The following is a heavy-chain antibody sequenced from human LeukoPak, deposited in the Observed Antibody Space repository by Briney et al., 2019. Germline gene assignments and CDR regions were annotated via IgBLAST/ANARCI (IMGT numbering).Heavy chain of an antibody. V-gene: IGHV3-13*04. CDR2: IGIAGDT. Sequence: GGSLRLSCAASGFTFSSYDMHWVRQATGKGLEWVSAIGIAGDTYYPGSVKGRFTISRENAKNSLYLQMNSLRAGDTAVYYGARRHPFYQYGMDVWGQGTTVTVSS. CDR1: GFTFSSYD. CDR3: ARRHPFYQYGMDV. J-gene: IGHJ6*02.